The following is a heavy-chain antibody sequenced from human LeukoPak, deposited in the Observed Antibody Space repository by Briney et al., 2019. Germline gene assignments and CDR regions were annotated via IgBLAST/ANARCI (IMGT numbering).Heavy chain of an antibody. Sequence: GGSLRLSCAASGFTFSSYSMNWVRQAPGKGLEWVSSISSSSSYIYYADSVKGRFTISRDNAKNSLYLQMNSLRAEDTAVYYCARSLGPYYYDSSGYYNYYGMDVWGQGTTVTVSS. J-gene: IGHJ6*02. V-gene: IGHV3-21*01. D-gene: IGHD3-22*01. CDR1: GFTFSSYS. CDR3: ARSLGPYYYDSSGYYNYYGMDV. CDR2: ISSSSSYI.